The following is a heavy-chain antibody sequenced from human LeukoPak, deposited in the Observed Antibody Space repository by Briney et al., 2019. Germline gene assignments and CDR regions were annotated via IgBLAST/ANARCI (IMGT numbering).Heavy chain of an antibody. V-gene: IGHV3-53*01. CDR2: IYSDART. J-gene: IGHJ5*02. D-gene: IGHD5-18*01. CDR3: ARGATGYSYGSRSDH. Sequence: GGSLRLSCAASGFTVSSNYMTWVRQAPGKGLEGVSLIYSDARTYYADSVTGRFTISRDNSKNTRYLQMNRLRGEGTAVYYCARGATGYSYGSRSDHWGQGTLVTVSS. CDR1: GFTVSSNY.